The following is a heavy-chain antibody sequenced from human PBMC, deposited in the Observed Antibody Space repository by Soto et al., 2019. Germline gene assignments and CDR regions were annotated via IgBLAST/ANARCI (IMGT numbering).Heavy chain of an antibody. D-gene: IGHD2-2*01. CDR1: GGSFSGYY. Sequence: QVQLQQWGAGLLKPSETLSLTCAVYGGSFSGYYWSWIRQPPGKGLEWIGEINHSGSTNYNPSLKSRVTISVDTSKNQFSLKLRSVTAADTAMYYCARGSRKSYYYYYGMDVWGXXTTVTVSS. V-gene: IGHV4-34*01. J-gene: IGHJ6*01. CDR2: INHSGST. CDR3: ARGSRKSYYYYYGMDV.